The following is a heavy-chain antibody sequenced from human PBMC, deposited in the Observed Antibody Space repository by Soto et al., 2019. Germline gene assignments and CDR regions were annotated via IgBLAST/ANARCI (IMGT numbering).Heavy chain of an antibody. V-gene: IGHV3-30*03. J-gene: IGHJ4*02. CDR1: GFTVSTYG. Sequence: QVQLVESGGGVVQPGRSLRLSCAVSGFTVSTYGMHWVRQAPGKGLEWVAVISRDGGTKYYADSVKGRFTISRDNSRKTLCLEMKRLRGDDMAVYYCTGEVASGYWGQGSLVTVSS. CDR2: ISRDGGTK. CDR3: TGEVASGY. D-gene: IGHD2-8*02.